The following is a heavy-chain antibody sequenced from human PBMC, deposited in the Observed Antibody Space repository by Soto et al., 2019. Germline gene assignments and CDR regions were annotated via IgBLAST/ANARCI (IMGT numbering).Heavy chain of an antibody. J-gene: IGHJ4*02. D-gene: IGHD3-10*01. CDR2: ISSSSSYI. Sequence: EVQLVESGGGLVKPGGSLRLSCAASGFTFSSYSMNWVRQAPGKGLEWVSSISSSSSYIYYADSVKGRFTISRDNAKNSLYLQMNSLRAEDTAVYYCARGGGGLLWFGEPRGEDYWGQGTLVTVSS. CDR3: ARGGGGLLWFGEPRGEDY. CDR1: GFTFSSYS. V-gene: IGHV3-21*01.